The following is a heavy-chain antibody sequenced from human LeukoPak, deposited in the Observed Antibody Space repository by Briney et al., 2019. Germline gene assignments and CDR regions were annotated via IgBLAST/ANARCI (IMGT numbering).Heavy chain of an antibody. J-gene: IGHJ5*02. V-gene: IGHV4-59*01. Sequence: SETLSLTCTVSGGSISSYYWTWIRQPPGKGLKWIAYIYYSGSTNYNPSLKSRVTISVDKSKNQFSLKLRSVTAADTAVYYCAKGEVALNWFDPWGQGTPVTVSS. CDR3: AKGEVALNWFDP. D-gene: IGHD2-15*01. CDR2: IYYSGST. CDR1: GGSISSYY.